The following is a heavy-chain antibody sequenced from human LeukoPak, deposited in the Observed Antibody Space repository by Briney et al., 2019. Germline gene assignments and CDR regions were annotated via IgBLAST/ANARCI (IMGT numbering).Heavy chain of an antibody. Sequence: SVKVSCKAPGGTFSSYAISWVRQAPGQGLEWMGGIIPIFGTANYAQKFQGRVTITTDESTSTAYMELSSLRSEDTAVYYCARGTLVVPAAIGGGYYFDYWGQGTLVTVSS. D-gene: IGHD2-2*02. V-gene: IGHV1-69*05. CDR2: IIPIFGTA. CDR3: ARGTLVVPAAIGGGYYFDY. CDR1: GGTFSSYA. J-gene: IGHJ4*02.